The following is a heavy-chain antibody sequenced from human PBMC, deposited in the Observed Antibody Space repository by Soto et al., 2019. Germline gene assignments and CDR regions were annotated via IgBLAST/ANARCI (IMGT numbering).Heavy chain of an antibody. J-gene: IGHJ3*02. CDR2: IGTAGDT. CDR1: GFTFSSYD. CDR3: ARGPYCSSTSCDRNDAFDI. D-gene: IGHD2-2*01. V-gene: IGHV3-13*01. Sequence: GGSLRLSCAASGFTFSSYDMHWVRQATGKGLEWVSAIGTAGDTYYPGSVKGRFTISRENAKNSLYLQMNSLRAGDTAVYYCARGPYCSSTSCDRNDAFDIWGQGTMVTVSS.